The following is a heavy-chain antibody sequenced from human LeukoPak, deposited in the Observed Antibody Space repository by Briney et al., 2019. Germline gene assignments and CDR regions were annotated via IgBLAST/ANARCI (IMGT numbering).Heavy chain of an antibody. V-gene: IGHV4-61*02. CDR3: AKSGGYGLIDY. J-gene: IGHJ4*02. CDR1: GGSISSGSYY. D-gene: IGHD1-26*01. Sequence: SQTLSLTCTVSGGSISSGSYYWSWIRQPAGKGLEWIGRIYTSGSTNYNPSLKSRVTISVDTSKNQFSLKLSSVTAADTAMYYCAKSGGYGLIDYWGQGTLVTVSS. CDR2: IYTSGST.